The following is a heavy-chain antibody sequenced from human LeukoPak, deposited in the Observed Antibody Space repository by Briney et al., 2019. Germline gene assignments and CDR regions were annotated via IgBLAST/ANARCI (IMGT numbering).Heavy chain of an antibody. CDR1: GGSSTHYY. J-gene: IGHJ6*03. CDR3: ARGSSRDYYYMDV. V-gene: IGHV4-4*07. CDR2: ISTSGST. Sequence: PSETLSLTCTVSGGSSTHYYYSWVRQPAGKGLEGIGRISTSGSTNYNPSLRSRVTISVDKSKNLFSLKLSSVTAADTAVYYCARGSSRDYYYMDVWGKGTTVTVSS.